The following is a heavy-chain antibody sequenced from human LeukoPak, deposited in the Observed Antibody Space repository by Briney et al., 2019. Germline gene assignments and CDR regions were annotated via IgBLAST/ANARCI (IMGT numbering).Heavy chain of an antibody. CDR2: IYYSGST. CDR3: ARRLARRVCSGGSCHLDRYYYYYYMDV. CDR1: GGSIRSSSYY. V-gene: IGHV4-39*02. D-gene: IGHD2-15*01. J-gene: IGHJ6*03. Sequence: SSETLSLTCTVSGGSIRSSSYYWGWIRQPPGKGLEWIGSIYYSGSTYYNPSLKSRVTISVDTSKNHFSLRLSSVTAADTAVYYCARRLARRVCSGGSCHLDRYYYYYYMDVWGKGTTVTVSS.